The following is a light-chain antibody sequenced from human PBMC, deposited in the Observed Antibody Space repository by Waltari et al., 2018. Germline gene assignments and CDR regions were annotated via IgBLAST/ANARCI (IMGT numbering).Light chain of an antibody. Sequence: QSVLTQPPPTSGPPGQRVSISCSGSSSNIGSNSVYWYQHLPGAAPKLLIYASDQRPSGVPDRFSGSKSGTSASLAISGLRSEDEADYYCATWDDSLGGSYVFGTGTKVTVL. V-gene: IGLV1-47*01. CDR1: SSNIGSNS. CDR3: ATWDDSLGGSYV. J-gene: IGLJ1*01. CDR2: ASD.